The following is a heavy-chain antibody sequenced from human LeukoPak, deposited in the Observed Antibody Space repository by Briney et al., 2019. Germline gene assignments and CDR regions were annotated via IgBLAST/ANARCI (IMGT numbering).Heavy chain of an antibody. CDR2: ISYDGSNK. Sequence: PGRSLRLSCAASGFTFSSYAMHWVRQAPGKGLEWVAVISYDGSNKYYADSVKGRFTISRDNAKNSLYLKMNSLRAEDTAVYYCARGPNPRPMVTYYYYGMDVWGQGTTVTVSS. J-gene: IGHJ6*02. D-gene: IGHD5-18*01. V-gene: IGHV3-30-3*01. CDR1: GFTFSSYA. CDR3: ARGPNPRPMVTYYYYGMDV.